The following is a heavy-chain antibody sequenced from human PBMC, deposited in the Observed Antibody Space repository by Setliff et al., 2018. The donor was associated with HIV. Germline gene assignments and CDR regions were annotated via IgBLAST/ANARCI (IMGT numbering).Heavy chain of an antibody. CDR2: INHSGTT. D-gene: IGHD3-10*01. J-gene: IGHJ4*02. Sequence: SETLSLTCAVYGESLSDDYWSWIRQPPGWGLEWIGEINHSGTTNYNPSLMGRLTISVDTSKNHFSLKLSSVTAADTAVYYCARQRRYGYYYGSGSLDYFDYWGQGTLVTVSS. V-gene: IGHV4-34*01. CDR1: GESLSDDY. CDR3: ARQRRYGYYYGSGSLDYFDY.